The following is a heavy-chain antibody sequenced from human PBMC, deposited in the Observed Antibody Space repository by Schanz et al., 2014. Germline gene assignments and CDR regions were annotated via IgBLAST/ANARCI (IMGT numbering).Heavy chain of an antibody. J-gene: IGHJ4*02. CDR3: ASDQGCTTSWHIFDL. CDR2: ISSRSSHI. Sequence: EVQLVESGGGLVQPGGSLRLSCGVSGFTASSHSMNWVRQAPGKVLEWVSSISSRSSHIYYADSVKGRFAISRDNAKNTLYLQRNSLSAEDTAVYYCASDQGCTTSWHIFDLWGQGTLVTVSS. CDR1: GFTASSHS. D-gene: IGHD2-2*01. V-gene: IGHV3-21*01.